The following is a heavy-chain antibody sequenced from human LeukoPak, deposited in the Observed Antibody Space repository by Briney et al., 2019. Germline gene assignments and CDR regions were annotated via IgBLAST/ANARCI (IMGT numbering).Heavy chain of an antibody. CDR1: GGSVSSGSYY. CDR3: ATGPDYYNSSSYYPYY. V-gene: IGHV4-61*01. CDR2: IYYSGST. D-gene: IGHD3-22*01. Sequence: SETLSLTCTVSGGSVSSGSYYWSWIRQPPGKGLEWIGYIYYSGSTNYNPSLKSRVTISVDTSKNQFSLKLSSVTAADTAVYYCATGPDYYNSSSYYPYYWGQGTLVTVSS. J-gene: IGHJ4*02.